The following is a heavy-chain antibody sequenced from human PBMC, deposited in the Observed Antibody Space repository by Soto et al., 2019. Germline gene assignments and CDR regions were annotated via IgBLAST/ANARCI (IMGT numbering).Heavy chain of an antibody. Sequence: QVQLQQWGAGLLKPSETLSLTCAVYGGSFSGYYWSWIRQPPGKGLEWIGEINHSGSTNYNPSLKCGVTISVDTSKNQFALKWSSGTAADTAVYYCARVLYGSGSYYNGPWDYWGQGTLVTVSS. D-gene: IGHD3-10*01. CDR3: ARVLYGSGSYYNGPWDY. CDR2: INHSGST. CDR1: GGSFSGYY. J-gene: IGHJ4*02. V-gene: IGHV4-34*01.